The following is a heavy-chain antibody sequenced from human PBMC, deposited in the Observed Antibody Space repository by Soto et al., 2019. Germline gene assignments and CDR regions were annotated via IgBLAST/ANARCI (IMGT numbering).Heavy chain of an antibody. CDR3: ARHDGQWLNENWFYP. CDR2: IYYSGST. V-gene: IGHV4-59*08. CDR1: GGSISSYY. D-gene: IGHD6-19*01. J-gene: IGHJ5*02. Sequence: SETLSLTCTVSGGSISSYYWSWIRQPPGKGLEWIGYIYYSGSTNYNPSLKSRVTISVDTSKNQFSLKLSSVTAADTAAYYCARHDGQWLNENWFYPWGQGTLVTVSS.